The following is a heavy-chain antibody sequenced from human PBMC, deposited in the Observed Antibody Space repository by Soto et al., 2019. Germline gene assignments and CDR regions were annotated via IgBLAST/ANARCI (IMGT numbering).Heavy chain of an antibody. J-gene: IGHJ3*02. CDR2: IYPGDSDT. V-gene: IGHV5-51*01. Sequence: GESLKISCKGSGYSFTSYWIGWVRQMPGKGLEWMGIIYPGDSDTRYSPSFQGQVTISADKSISTAYLQWSSLKASDTAMYYCARPIGSGETLGAFDIWGQGTMVTVSS. D-gene: IGHD7-27*01. CDR1: GYSFTSYW. CDR3: ARPIGSGETLGAFDI.